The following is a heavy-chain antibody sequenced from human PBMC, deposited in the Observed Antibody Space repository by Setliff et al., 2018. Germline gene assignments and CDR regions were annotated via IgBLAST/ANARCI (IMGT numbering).Heavy chain of an antibody. Sequence: PGESLKISCKASEYSFTTYWIGWVRQMPGKGLEWMGIIYPGDSDTRYSPSFQGQVTISADKSINTAYLQWSSLKASDTAMYYCAREGWGGPRAFDIWGQGTMVTVSS. CDR2: IYPGDSDT. V-gene: IGHV5-51*01. CDR1: EYSFTTYW. CDR3: AREGWGGPRAFDI. D-gene: IGHD1-26*01. J-gene: IGHJ3*02.